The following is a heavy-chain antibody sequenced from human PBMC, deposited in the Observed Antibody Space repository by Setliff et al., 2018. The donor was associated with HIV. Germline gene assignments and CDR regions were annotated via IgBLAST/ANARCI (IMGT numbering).Heavy chain of an antibody. Sequence: GGSLRLSCAASGFIFSSYAMSWVRQAPGKGLEWVAFIRYDGSNKYYADSVKGRFTISRDNSKNTLYLQMNSLRAEDTAVYHCAKDMNYNNDYPGVLGSWGRGTLVTVSS. CDR3: AKDMNYNNDYPGVLGS. V-gene: IGHV3-30*02. J-gene: IGHJ4*02. D-gene: IGHD3-16*01. CDR2: IRYDGSNK. CDR1: GFIFSSYA.